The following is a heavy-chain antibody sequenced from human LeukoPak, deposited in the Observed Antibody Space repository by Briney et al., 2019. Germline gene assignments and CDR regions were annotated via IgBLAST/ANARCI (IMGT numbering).Heavy chain of an antibody. V-gene: IGHV3-23*01. Sequence: GGSLRLSCEASGFSFSSCALSWVRQASGKGLEWVSAISGSGSSTSYADSVKGRFTISRDNYKNTLYLQMNSLRAEDTAVYYCASRTSYPLDYWGQGTLVTVSS. CDR3: ASRTSYPLDY. D-gene: IGHD3/OR15-3a*01. J-gene: IGHJ4*02. CDR2: ISGSGSST. CDR1: GFSFSSCA.